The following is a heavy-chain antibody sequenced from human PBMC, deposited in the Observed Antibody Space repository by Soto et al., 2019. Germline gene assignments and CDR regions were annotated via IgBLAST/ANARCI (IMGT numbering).Heavy chain of an antibody. CDR1: GFTFSSYS. V-gene: IGHV3-48*02. J-gene: IGHJ4*02. CDR3: ARVDALDVVVVAEY. D-gene: IGHD2-15*01. CDR2: ISSSSSTI. Sequence: EVQLVESGGGLVQPGGSMRLSCAASGFTFSSYSMNWVRQAPGKGLEWVSYISSSSSTIYYADSVKGRFTISRDNAKNSLYLQMNRLRDEDTAVYYCARVDALDVVVVAEYWGQGTLVTVSS.